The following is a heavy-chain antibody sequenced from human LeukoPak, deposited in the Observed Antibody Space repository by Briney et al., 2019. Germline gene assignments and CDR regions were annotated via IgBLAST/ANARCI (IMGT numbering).Heavy chain of an antibody. J-gene: IGHJ4*02. D-gene: IGHD1-26*01. CDR1: GFTFSDYY. V-gene: IGHV3-11*04. Sequence: GGSLRLSCAASGFTFSDYYMSWIRQAPGKGLEWVSYISSSGSTIYYTDSVKGRFTISRDNAKNSLYLQMNSLRAEDTAVYYCARELSGDLAHFDYWGQGTLVTVSS. CDR2: ISSSGSTI. CDR3: ARELSGDLAHFDY.